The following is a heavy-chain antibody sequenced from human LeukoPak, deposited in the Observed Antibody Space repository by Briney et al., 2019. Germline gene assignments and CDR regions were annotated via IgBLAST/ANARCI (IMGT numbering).Heavy chain of an antibody. CDR3: ARDRGDY. V-gene: IGHV3-23*01. D-gene: IGHD3-16*01. CDR2: ISGSGGRT. CDR1: GFTFTTYG. Sequence: GGTLRLSCAASGFTFTTYGMTWVRQAPGKGLEWVSTISGSGGRTYYANSVRGRFTISRDNSKNTLYLQMNSLRAEDTAVYYCARDRGDYWGQGTLVTVSS. J-gene: IGHJ4*02.